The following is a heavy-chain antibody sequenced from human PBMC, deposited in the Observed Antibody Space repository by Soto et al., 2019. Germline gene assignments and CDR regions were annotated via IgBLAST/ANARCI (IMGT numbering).Heavy chain of an antibody. CDR3: ARTPASIVARPPDY. CDR1: GFTFSTYA. CDR2: ISYDGGIK. J-gene: IGHJ4*02. D-gene: IGHD6-6*01. V-gene: IGHV3-30-3*01. Sequence: QVLLVESGGGVVQPGRSLRLSCAASGFTFSTYAMHWLRQAPGKGLEWVAVISYDGGIKYYAESVTGRFTISRDNSNNTLYLHMNSLRPEDTAVYYCARTPASIVARPPDYWGQGTLVTVSS.